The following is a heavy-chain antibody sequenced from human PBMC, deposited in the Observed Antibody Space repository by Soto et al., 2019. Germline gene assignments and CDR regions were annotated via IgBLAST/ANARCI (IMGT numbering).Heavy chain of an antibody. D-gene: IGHD6-13*01. V-gene: IGHV1-3*01. J-gene: IGHJ4*02. CDR2: INAGNGNT. CDR1: GYTLTSYA. CDR3: ARDKVAAAGERDYFDY. Sequence: GDSVKVSCKGSGYTLTSYAMHWVHQALGQRLEWMGWINAGNGNTKYSQKFQGRVTITRDTSASTAYMELSSLRSEDTAVYYCARDKVAAAGERDYFDYWGQGTLVTVSS.